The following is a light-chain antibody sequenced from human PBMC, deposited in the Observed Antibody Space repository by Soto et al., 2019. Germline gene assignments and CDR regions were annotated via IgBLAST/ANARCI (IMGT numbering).Light chain of an antibody. CDR1: SSDIGSYDL. Sequence: QSALTQPASVSGSPGQSITISCNGTSSDIGSYDLLSWYQQHPGKAPKLMIYEVTKRPAGVSDRFSGSKSANTASLTSSGLQVADEADYYCCSFGSSGKIFGGGTKLTVL. V-gene: IGLV2-23*02. CDR2: EVT. CDR3: CSFGSSGKI. J-gene: IGLJ2*01.